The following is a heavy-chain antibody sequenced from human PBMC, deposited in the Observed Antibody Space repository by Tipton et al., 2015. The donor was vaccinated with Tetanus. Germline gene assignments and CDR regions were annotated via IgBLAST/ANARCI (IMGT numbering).Heavy chain of an antibody. CDR1: GFAFDKYA. J-gene: IGHJ6*02. Sequence: SLRLSCTASGFAFDKYAMNWVRQAPGKGLEWVSRINPDGRRTNYADSVKGRFTISRDHAKNTVYLQMNSLRAEDTAVYFCARRSLTNYGLDVWGQGTPVTVSS. D-gene: IGHD1-1*01. CDR3: ARRSLTNYGLDV. CDR2: INPDGRRT. V-gene: IGHV3-74*01.